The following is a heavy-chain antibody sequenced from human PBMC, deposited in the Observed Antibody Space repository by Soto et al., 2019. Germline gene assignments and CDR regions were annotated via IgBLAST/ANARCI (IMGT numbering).Heavy chain of an antibody. CDR2: ISRSSSTI. Sequence: GGSLRLSCAASGFTFTTYGMNWVRQAPGKGLEWVSYISRSSSTIYYADSVKGRFTISRDNAKNSLYLQMNSLRAEDTAVYYCARGQSTSAKLYGIQAHHYYYYYMDVWGKGTTVTVSS. CDR1: GFTFTTYG. J-gene: IGHJ6*03. D-gene: IGHD2-8*01. V-gene: IGHV3-48*01. CDR3: ARGQSTSAKLYGIQAHHYYYYYMDV.